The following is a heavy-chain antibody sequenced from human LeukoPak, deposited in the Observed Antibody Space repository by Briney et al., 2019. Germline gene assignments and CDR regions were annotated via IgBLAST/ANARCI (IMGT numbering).Heavy chain of an antibody. CDR1: GGSISSYY. Sequence: SETLSLTCTVSGGSISSYYWRWIRQPPGKGLEWIGYIYYSGSTNYNPSLKSRVTISVDTSKNQFSLKLSSVTAADTAVYYCARGTGWLNDYWGQGTLVTVSS. CDR2: IYYSGST. J-gene: IGHJ4*02. CDR3: ARGTGWLNDY. V-gene: IGHV4-59*01. D-gene: IGHD1-14*01.